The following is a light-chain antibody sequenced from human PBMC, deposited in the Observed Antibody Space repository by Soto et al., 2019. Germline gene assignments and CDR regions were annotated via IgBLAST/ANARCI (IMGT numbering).Light chain of an antibody. V-gene: IGKV3-15*01. J-gene: IGKJ5*01. CDR2: GES. Sequence: EILFTQSPGTLSLSPGERATLSCRASQSLSNNYLAWYQQKPGQAPRLLIYGESTRATGIPARFSGSGSGAEFTLTISSLQSQDFAVYYCQQYNNWPLVTFGQGTRLEIK. CDR1: QSLSNN. CDR3: QQYNNWPLVT.